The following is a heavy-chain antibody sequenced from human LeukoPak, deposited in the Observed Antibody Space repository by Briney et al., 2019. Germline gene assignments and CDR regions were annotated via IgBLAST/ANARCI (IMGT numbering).Heavy chain of an antibody. J-gene: IGHJ4*02. V-gene: IGHV3-66*01. CDR1: GLTVSSTY. CDR3: ASKVTTGY. D-gene: IGHD4-17*01. Sequence: GGSLRLSCVISGLTVSSTYMSWVRQAPGKGLEWVAVIYSGGTTNYADSVKGRFIVYRDRSKNTLYLQMNSLRAEDTAVYYCASKVTTGYWGQGTLVTVSS. CDR2: IYSGGTT.